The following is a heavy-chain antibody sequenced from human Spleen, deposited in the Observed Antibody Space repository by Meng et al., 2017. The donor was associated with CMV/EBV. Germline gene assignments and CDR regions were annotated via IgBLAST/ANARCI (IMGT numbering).Heavy chain of an antibody. J-gene: IGHJ4*02. V-gene: IGHV4-34*01. CDR2: INHSGST. D-gene: IGHD3-10*01. CDR3: ARVPYYYGSASNFDH. CDR1: GGSFSGYY. Sequence: SETLSLTCAVYGGSFSGYYWSWIRQPPGKGLEWIGEINHSGSTNYNPSLKSRVTISVDTSKNQFSLKLSSVTAADTAVYFCARVPYYYGSASNFDHWGQGTLVTVSS.